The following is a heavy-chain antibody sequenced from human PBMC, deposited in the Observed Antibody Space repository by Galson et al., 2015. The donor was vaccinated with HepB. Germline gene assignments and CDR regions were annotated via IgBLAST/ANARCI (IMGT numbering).Heavy chain of an antibody. CDR3: ATLGTIFGVVIGKQFDY. J-gene: IGHJ4*02. D-gene: IGHD3-3*01. CDR2: FDPEDGET. V-gene: IGHV1-24*01. Sequence: SVKVSCKVSGYTLTELSMHWVRQAPGKGLEWMGGFDPEDGETIYAQKFQGRVTMTEDTSTDTAYMELSSLRSEDTAVYYCATLGTIFGVVIGKQFDYWGQGTLVTVSS. CDR1: GYTLTELS.